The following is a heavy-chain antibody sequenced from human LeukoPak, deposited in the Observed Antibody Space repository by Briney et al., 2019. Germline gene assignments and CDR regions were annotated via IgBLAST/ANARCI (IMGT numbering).Heavy chain of an antibody. V-gene: IGHV4-38-2*02. Sequence: SETLSLTCTVSGYSISSGYYWGWIRQPPGKGLEWIGSIYHSGSTYYNPSLKSRVTISVDTSKNQFSLKLSSVTAADTAVYYCARDGYIVVVPAPGGFDPWGQGTLVTVSS. CDR1: GYSISSGYY. J-gene: IGHJ5*02. CDR2: IYHSGST. D-gene: IGHD2-2*01. CDR3: ARDGYIVVVPAPGGFDP.